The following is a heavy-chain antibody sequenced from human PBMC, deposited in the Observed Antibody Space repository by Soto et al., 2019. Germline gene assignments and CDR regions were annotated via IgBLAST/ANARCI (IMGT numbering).Heavy chain of an antibody. CDR1: GGTFSSYA. D-gene: IGHD2-2*02. CDR2: IIPIFGTA. Sequence: SVKVSCKASGGTFSSYAISWVRQAPGQGLEWMGGIIPIFGTANYAQKFQGRVTITADESTSTAYTELSSLGSEDTAVSYCARYCSSTSCDMVRDNYYYGMDVWGQGTTVTVSS. V-gene: IGHV1-69*13. J-gene: IGHJ6*02. CDR3: ARYCSSTSCDMVRDNYYYGMDV.